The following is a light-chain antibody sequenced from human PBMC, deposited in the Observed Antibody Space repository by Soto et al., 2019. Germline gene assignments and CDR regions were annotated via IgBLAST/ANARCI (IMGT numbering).Light chain of an antibody. V-gene: IGKV1-39*01. CDR3: QQSYSTPQT. Sequence: IQLTQSPSSLSASVGDRVTITCRASQSISSYLNWYQQKPGKAPKLLIYAASSLQSGVPSRFSGSGSGTDFTLTISSLQPEDFATYYCQQSYSTPQTFGPGTTVDIK. J-gene: IGKJ3*01. CDR1: QSISSY. CDR2: AAS.